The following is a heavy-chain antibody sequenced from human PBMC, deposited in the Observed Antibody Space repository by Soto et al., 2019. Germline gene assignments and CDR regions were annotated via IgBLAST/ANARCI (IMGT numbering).Heavy chain of an antibody. Sequence: QVQLVQSGAELKKPGSSVKVSCKASGDTFSFYTINWVRQAPGLGLEWMGRVNPILSMSNYAQKFQGRVTMTADKSTSTAYRELRSLRSEDTAFYYGATSYGSGYRAFDYWGQGALVTVSS. D-gene: IGHD3-10*01. V-gene: IGHV1-69*02. J-gene: IGHJ4*02. CDR1: GDTFSFYT. CDR3: ATSYGSGYRAFDY. CDR2: VNPILSMS.